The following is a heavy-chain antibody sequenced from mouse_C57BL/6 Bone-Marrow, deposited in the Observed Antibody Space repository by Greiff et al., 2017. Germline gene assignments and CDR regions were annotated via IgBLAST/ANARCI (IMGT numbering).Heavy chain of an antibody. CDR3: ATISLGY. V-gene: IGHV2-5*01. D-gene: IGHD3-3*01. Sequence: QVQLQQSGPGLVQPSPCLSITCTVSGFSLTSYGVHWVRQSPGKGLEWLGVIWRGGSTDYNAAIMTRLSITKDNSKSQVFFKMNSLQADYTAIYYCATISLGYWGQGTTLTVSS. J-gene: IGHJ2*01. CDR2: IWRGGST. CDR1: GFSLTSYG.